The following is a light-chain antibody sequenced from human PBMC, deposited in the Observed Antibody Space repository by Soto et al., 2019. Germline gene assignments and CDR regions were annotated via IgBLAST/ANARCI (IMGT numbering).Light chain of an antibody. J-gene: IGLJ1*01. CDR1: SSNIGAGYA. CDR3: QSYDSSLPYV. V-gene: IGLV1-40*01. Sequence: QSVLTQPSSVSGAPGQRVTISCTGSSSNIGAGYAVHWYQQLPGTAPKLLIYGNSNRPSGVPDRFSGSKSGTSASLAITGLQAEDEADYYCQSYDSSLPYVFASGTKVTVL. CDR2: GNS.